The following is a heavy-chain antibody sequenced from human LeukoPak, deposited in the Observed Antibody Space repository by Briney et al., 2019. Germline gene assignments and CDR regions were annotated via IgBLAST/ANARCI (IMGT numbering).Heavy chain of an antibody. J-gene: IGHJ3*02. CDR1: GGSISSYY. CDR3: ARAGIAARPGGAFDI. Sequence: PSETLSLTCTVSGGSISSYYWSWIRQPPGKGLDWIGYIYYSGSTNYNPSLKSRVTISVDTSKNQFSLKLSSVTAADTAVYYCARAGIAARPGGAFDIWGQGTVVTVSS. D-gene: IGHD6-6*01. CDR2: IYYSGST. V-gene: IGHV4-59*12.